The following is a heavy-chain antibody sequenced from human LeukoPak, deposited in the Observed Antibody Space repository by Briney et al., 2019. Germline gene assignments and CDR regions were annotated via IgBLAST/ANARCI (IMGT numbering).Heavy chain of an antibody. V-gene: IGHV4-39*07. J-gene: IGHJ6*03. CDR3: ARVVAAVAGTLVYYYYYYMDV. Sequence: SETLSLTCTVSGGSISSSSYDWGWIRQPPGKGLEWIERIYYSVSTYYNPSLKSRVTISVDTSKNQFSLELSSVTAADTAVYYCARVVAAVAGTLVYYYYYYMDVWGKGTTVTVSS. CDR2: IYYSVST. D-gene: IGHD6-19*01. CDR1: GGSISSSSYD.